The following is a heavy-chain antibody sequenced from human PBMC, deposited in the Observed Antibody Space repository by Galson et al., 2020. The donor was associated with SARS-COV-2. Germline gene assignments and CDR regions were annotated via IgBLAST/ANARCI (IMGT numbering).Heavy chain of an antibody. CDR3: TRDRGPPYGIDV. CDR2: YRSKWYN. J-gene: IGHJ6*02. V-gene: IGHV6-1*01. Sequence: YRSKWYNDYAVSVKSRITINPDTSKNQFSLQLNSVTPEDTAVYYCTRDRGPPYGIDVWGQGTTVTVSS.